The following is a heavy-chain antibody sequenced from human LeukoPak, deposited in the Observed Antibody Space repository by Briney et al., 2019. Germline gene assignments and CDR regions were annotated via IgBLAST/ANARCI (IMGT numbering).Heavy chain of an antibody. Sequence: ASVKVSCKASGYTFTGYYIHWVRQGPGQGLAWMGWINPNSGGTNYAQQFQGRVTMTRDTSISTAYMELSRLRSDDTAMYYCARDYGSGNYYFEYWGQGSLVTVSS. CDR2: INPNSGGT. CDR3: ARDYGSGNYYFEY. V-gene: IGHV1-2*02. J-gene: IGHJ4*02. D-gene: IGHD3-10*01. CDR1: GYTFTGYY.